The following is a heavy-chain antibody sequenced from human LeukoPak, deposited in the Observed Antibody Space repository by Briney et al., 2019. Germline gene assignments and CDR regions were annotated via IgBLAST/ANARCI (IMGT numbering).Heavy chain of an antibody. CDR1: GFTLTNHG. CDR3: AKDYCRDGNCPFPFLDS. J-gene: IGHJ4*02. V-gene: IGHV3-23*01. D-gene: IGHD2-15*01. CDR2: ITGTGGK. Sequence: GGSLRLSCAVSGFTLTNHGVSWVRQAPGKGLEWVSIITGTGGKYYGDSVKGRFVLSRGNSKNTVYMQMSSLRAEDTATYYCAKDYCRDGNCPFPFLDSWGQGTQVTVSS.